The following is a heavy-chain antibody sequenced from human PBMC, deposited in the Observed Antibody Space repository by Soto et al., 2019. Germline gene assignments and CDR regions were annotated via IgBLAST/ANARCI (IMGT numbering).Heavy chain of an antibody. CDR2: IYWDDDK. V-gene: IGHV2-5*02. Sequence: QITLKESGPTLVKPTQPLTLTCTFSGFSGSTSGVGVAWIRQPPGKALEWLALIYWDDDKRYSPFLQSRVTITQETSNNQVVLTMTNMDPVEPATYDCAHKGGRGAGMDVWGQGTTVTISS. D-gene: IGHD2-15*01. J-gene: IGHJ6*02. CDR3: AHKGGRGAGMDV. CDR1: GFSGSTSGVG.